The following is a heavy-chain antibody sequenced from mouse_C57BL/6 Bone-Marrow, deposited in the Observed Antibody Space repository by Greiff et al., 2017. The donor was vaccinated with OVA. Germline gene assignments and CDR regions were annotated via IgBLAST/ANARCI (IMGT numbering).Heavy chain of an antibody. D-gene: IGHD2-5*01. V-gene: IGHV3-6*01. J-gene: IGHJ2*01. CDR2: ISYDGSN. CDR3: ARGAYYSNYLFDY. CDR1: GYSITSGYY. Sequence: EVKLQESGPGLVKPSQSLSLTCSVTGYSITSGYYWNWIRQFPGNKLEWMGYISYDGSNNYNPSLKNRISITRDTSKNQFFLKLNSVTTEDTATYYCARGAYYSNYLFDYWGQGTTLTVSS.